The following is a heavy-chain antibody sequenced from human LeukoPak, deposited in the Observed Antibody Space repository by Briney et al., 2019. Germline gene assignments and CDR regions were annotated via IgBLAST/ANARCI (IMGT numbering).Heavy chain of an antibody. D-gene: IGHD3-22*01. Sequence: SETLSLTCTVSGGSITSYYYSWIRQPAGKGLEWIGRVYTSGSTNYNPSLKSRVTISVDTSKNQFSLKLSSVTAADTAVYYCARKEDYYDSSGYFDYWGQGTLVTVSS. V-gene: IGHV4-4*07. CDR3: ARKEDYYDSSGYFDY. CDR2: VYTSGST. CDR1: GGSITSYY. J-gene: IGHJ4*02.